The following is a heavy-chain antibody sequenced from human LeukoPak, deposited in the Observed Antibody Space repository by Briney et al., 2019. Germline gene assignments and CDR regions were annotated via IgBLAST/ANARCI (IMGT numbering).Heavy chain of an antibody. CDR3: ARDRGSSGWNFDP. CDR1: GFTFSSYW. V-gene: IGHV3-7*01. CDR2: IKQDGIDT. J-gene: IGHJ5*02. Sequence: GGSLRLSCAASGFTFSSYWMSWVRQAPGKGLEWVAYIKQDGIDTYYVDSVKGRFTISRDNAKNSLYLQMNSLRAEDTALYYCARDRGSSGWNFDPWGQGTLVTVSS. D-gene: IGHD6-19*01.